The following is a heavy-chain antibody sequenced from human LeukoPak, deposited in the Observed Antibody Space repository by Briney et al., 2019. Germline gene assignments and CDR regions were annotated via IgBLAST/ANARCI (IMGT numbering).Heavy chain of an antibody. CDR2: IFYSGST. V-gene: IGHV4-59*01. J-gene: IGHJ4*02. D-gene: IGHD4-17*01. CDR1: GGAITGYY. Sequence: PSETLSLTCTVSGGAITGYYWSWIRQPPGKGLEWIGYIFYSGSTNYNPSLKSRVTMSVDTSKKQFSLKLSSVTAADTAVYYCARGRPPHDYGTLFDYWGQGTLVTVSS. CDR3: ARGRPPHDYGTLFDY.